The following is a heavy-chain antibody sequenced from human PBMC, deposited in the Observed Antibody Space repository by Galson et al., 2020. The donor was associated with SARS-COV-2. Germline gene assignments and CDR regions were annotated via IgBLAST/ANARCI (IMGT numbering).Heavy chain of an antibody. CDR2: VYHSGST. CDR3: ARDHGVTFGGVIDPPFDY. J-gene: IGHJ4*02. CDR1: GYSISSGYY. V-gene: IGHV4-38-2*02. D-gene: IGHD3-16*02. Sequence: ASETLSLTCTVSGYSISSGYYWGWNRQPPGKGLEWIGSVYHSGSTYYNPSLKSRVTISRDTSKNQLSLKLSSVTAADTAVYYCARDHGVTFGGVIDPPFDYWGQGTLVTVSS.